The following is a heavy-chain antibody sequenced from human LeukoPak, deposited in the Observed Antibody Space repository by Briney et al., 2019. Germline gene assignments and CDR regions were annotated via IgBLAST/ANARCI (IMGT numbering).Heavy chain of an antibody. J-gene: IGHJ6*03. Sequence: ASVKVSCKASGYTFTSYGISWVRQATGQGLEWMGWMNPNSGNTGYAQKFQGRVTMTRNTAISTAYMELSSLRSEDTAVYYCASLGYSSSWWDYYYMDVWGKGTTVTISS. CDR3: ASLGYSSSWWDYYYMDV. CDR2: MNPNSGNT. V-gene: IGHV1-8*02. D-gene: IGHD6-13*01. CDR1: GYTFTSYG.